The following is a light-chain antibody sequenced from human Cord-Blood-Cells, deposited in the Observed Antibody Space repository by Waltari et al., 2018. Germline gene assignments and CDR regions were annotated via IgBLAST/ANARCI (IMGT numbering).Light chain of an antibody. CDR2: AAS. V-gene: IGKV1-39*01. CDR3: QQSYSTPWT. CDR1: QSISSY. Sequence: DIQMTQSPSSLSVSVGDRVTITCRASQSISSYLNWYQQKPGKAPKLLIYAASSLQRGGPSRFSGSGSGTDFTLSISSLQPEDFATYYCQQSYSTPWTFGQGTKVEIK. J-gene: IGKJ1*01.